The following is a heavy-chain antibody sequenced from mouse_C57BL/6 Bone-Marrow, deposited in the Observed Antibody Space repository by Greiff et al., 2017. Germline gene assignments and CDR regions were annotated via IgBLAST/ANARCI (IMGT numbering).Heavy chain of an antibody. CDR3: ARDGSYNY. CDR2: IYPRSGNT. CDR1: GYTFTSYG. J-gene: IGHJ2*01. V-gene: IGHV1-81*01. D-gene: IGHD2-3*01. Sequence: QVQLKQSGAELARPGASVKLSCKASGYTFTSYGISWVKQRTGQGLEWIGEIYPRSGNTYYNEKFKGKATLTADKSSSTAYMELRSLTSEDSAVYFSARDGSYNYWGQGTTLTVSS.